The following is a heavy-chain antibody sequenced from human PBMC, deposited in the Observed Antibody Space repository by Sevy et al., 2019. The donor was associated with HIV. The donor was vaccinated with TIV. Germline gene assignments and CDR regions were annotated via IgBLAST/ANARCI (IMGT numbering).Heavy chain of an antibody. CDR3: ARSWEQRLHDAFDI. CDR1: GFTFSSYS. J-gene: IGHJ3*02. V-gene: IGHV3-21*01. Sequence: GGSLRLSCAASGFTFSSYSMNWVRQAPGKGLEWVSSITSRSSYIYYADSVKGRFTISRDNAKNSLYLQMNSLRAEDTAVYYCARSWEQRLHDAFDIWGQGTMVTVSS. CDR2: ITSRSSYI. D-gene: IGHD6-25*01.